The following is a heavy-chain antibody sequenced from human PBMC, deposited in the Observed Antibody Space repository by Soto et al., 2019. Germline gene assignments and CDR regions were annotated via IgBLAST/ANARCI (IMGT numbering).Heavy chain of an antibody. CDR2: IYYSGST. V-gene: IGHV4-59*01. J-gene: IGHJ5*02. Sequence: QVQLQESGPGLVKPSETLSLTCTVSGGSISSYYWSWIRQPPGKGLEWIGYIYYSGSTNYNPSLKSRVTISVDTSKNQFSLKLSSVTAADTAVYYCARGPLDTLWWFDPWGQGTLVTVSS. CDR1: GGSISSYY. CDR3: ARGPLDTLWWFDP. D-gene: IGHD2-2*02.